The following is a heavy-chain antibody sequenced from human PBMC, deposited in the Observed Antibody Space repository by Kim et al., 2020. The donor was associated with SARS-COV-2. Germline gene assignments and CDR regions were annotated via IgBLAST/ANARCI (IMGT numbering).Heavy chain of an antibody. CDR1: GGSISSGSYY. CDR2: IYTSGST. Sequence: SETLSLTCTVSGGSISSGSYYWSWIRQPAGKGLEWIGRIYTSGSTNYNPSLKSRVTISVDTSKNQFSLKLSSVTAADTAVYYCARDGSGYSSGWLNWFDPWGQGTLVTVSS. D-gene: IGHD6-19*01. CDR3: ARDGSGYSSGWLNWFDP. J-gene: IGHJ5*02. V-gene: IGHV4-61*02.